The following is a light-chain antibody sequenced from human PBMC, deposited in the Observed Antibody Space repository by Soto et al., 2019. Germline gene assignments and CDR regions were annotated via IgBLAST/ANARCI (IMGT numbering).Light chain of an antibody. Sequence: QSALTQPPSVSGAPGQSGTISCTGSSSNIGAGYDVHWYQQLPGTAPKLLIYGNSNRPSGVPDRFSGSKSGTSASLAITGLQAEDEADYYCQSYDSSLSGSVFGGRTKVTVL. V-gene: IGLV1-40*01. CDR1: SSNIGAGYD. CDR2: GNS. J-gene: IGLJ2*01. CDR3: QSYDSSLSGSV.